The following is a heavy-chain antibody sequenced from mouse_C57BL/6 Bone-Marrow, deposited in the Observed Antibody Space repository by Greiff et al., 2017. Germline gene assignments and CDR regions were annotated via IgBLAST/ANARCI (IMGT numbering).Heavy chain of an antibody. D-gene: IGHD1-1*01. Sequence: EVKLQESGPGLVKPSQSLSLTCSVTGYSITSGYYWNWIRQFPGNKLEWMGYISYDGSNNYNPSLKNRISITRDTSKNQFFLKLNSVTTEDTATYYCARGTTVPYWYFDVWGTGTTVTVSS. J-gene: IGHJ1*03. CDR2: ISYDGSN. CDR1: GYSITSGYY. CDR3: ARGTTVPYWYFDV. V-gene: IGHV3-6*01.